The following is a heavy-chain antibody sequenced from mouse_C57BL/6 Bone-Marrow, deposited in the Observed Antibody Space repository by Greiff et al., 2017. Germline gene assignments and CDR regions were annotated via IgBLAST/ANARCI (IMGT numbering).Heavy chain of an antibody. V-gene: IGHV1-18*01. D-gene: IGHD1-1*01. CDR1: GYTFTDYN. CDR2: INPNNGGT. J-gene: IGHJ4*01. Sequence: EVKLLESGPELVKPGASVKIPCKASGYTFTDYNMDWVKQSHGKSLEWIGDINPNNGGTIYNQKFKGKATLTVDKSSSTAYMELRSLTSEDTAVYYCARFGDYGRGAMDYWGQGTSVTVSS. CDR3: ARFGDYGRGAMDY.